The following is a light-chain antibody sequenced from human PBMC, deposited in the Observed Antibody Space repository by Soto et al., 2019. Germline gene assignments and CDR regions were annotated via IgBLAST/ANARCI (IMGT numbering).Light chain of an antibody. CDR1: QSISSH. J-gene: IGKJ4*01. Sequence: DIQMTQSPSSLSASVGDRVTITCRASQSISSHLNWYQQKPGRAPKLLIYAASSLQSGVPSRFSGSGSGTDFTLTISSLQPEDSAIYSCQHSHSTPLTFGGGTKVEIK. CDR2: AAS. CDR3: QHSHSTPLT. V-gene: IGKV1-39*01.